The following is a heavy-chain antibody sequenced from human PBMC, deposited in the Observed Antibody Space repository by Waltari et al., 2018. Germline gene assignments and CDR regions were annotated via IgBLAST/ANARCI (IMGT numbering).Heavy chain of an antibody. D-gene: IGHD6-13*01. CDR1: GYSFTGYG. CDR2: ITPYNGNT. V-gene: IGHV1-18*01. CDR3: ARRGTAIAAANDY. Sequence: QVQLVQSGVEVKKPVASVTVSCKASGYSFTGYGISWVRQAPGQGLEWMGWITPYNGNTDYAQNLQGRVTMTTDTSTTTAYMELRSLRSDDTAVYFCARRGTAIAAANDYWGQGTLVTVSS. J-gene: IGHJ4*02.